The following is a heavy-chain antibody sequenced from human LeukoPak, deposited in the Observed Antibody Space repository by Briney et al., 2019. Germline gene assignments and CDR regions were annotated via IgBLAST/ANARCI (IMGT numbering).Heavy chain of an antibody. Sequence: GGSLRLSCTASGFTFGDYAMSWFRQAPGKGLEWVGFIRSKAYGGTTEYAASVKGRFTISRDDSKSIAYLQMNSLKTEDTAVYYCTRDRSYSNEDYWGQGTLVTVSS. CDR1: GFTFGDYA. CDR3: TRDRSYSNEDY. D-gene: IGHD4-11*01. J-gene: IGHJ4*02. V-gene: IGHV3-49*03. CDR2: IRSKAYGGTT.